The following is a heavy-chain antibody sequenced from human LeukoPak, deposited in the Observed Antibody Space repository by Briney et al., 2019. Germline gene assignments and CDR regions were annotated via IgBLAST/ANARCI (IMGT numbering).Heavy chain of an antibody. V-gene: IGHV3-30*14. Sequence: GGSLRLSCTPSGFIFDTYAMHWVRQAPGKGLEWVALISYDGGNENYADSVKGRFTISRDNSKNTLFLQMDSLRADDTAVYYCARDPPFSSGRSQNFFDFWGQGTPVTVSS. CDR3: ARDPPFSSGRSQNFFDF. CDR1: GFIFDTYA. J-gene: IGHJ4*02. D-gene: IGHD6-19*01. CDR2: ISYDGGNE.